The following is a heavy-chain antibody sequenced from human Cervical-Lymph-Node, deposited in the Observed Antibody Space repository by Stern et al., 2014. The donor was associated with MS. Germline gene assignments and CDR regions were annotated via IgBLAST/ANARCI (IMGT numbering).Heavy chain of an antibody. J-gene: IGHJ6*02. CDR1: GFTFSHYG. V-gene: IGHV3-30*03. CDR3: ATESRRYCSSVSCSSMDV. CDR2: ISYGGTKA. D-gene: IGHD2-2*01. Sequence: QMQLVQSGGGVVQPGRSLRLSCAASGFTFSHYGIHWVRQAPGKGLVWVALISYGGTKADYADSVKGRFTISRDNSKNTLYLQMNSLRSEDTAVYYCATESRRYCSSVSCSSMDVWGQGTTVIVSS.